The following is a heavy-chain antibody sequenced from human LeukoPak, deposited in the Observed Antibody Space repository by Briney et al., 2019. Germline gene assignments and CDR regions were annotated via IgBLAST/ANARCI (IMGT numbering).Heavy chain of an antibody. V-gene: IGHV1-69*13. CDR1: GGTFSSYA. CDR3: ARGDYYGSGSYRGFDY. Sequence: ASVKVSCKASGGTFSSYAISWVRQAPGQGLEWMGGIIPIFGTANYAQKFQGRVTITADESTSTAYMELSSLRSEDTAEYYCARGDYYGSGSYRGFDYWGQGTLVPVSS. CDR2: IIPIFGTA. D-gene: IGHD3-10*01. J-gene: IGHJ4*02.